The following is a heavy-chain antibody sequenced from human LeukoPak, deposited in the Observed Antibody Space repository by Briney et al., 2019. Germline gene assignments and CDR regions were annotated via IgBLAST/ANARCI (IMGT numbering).Heavy chain of an antibody. Sequence: PGGSLRLSCTASGFTFSTYSMNWVRQAPGRGLEWVSYISGSSSSSDGGAIQYADSVKGRFTISRDNDKNSLYLQMNSLRDEDTAVYYCAKDSVLRGYSYGIDFWGQGTLVTASS. CDR3: AKDSVLRGYSYGIDF. CDR1: GFTFSTYS. J-gene: IGHJ4*02. D-gene: IGHD5-18*01. CDR2: ISGSSSSSDGGAI. V-gene: IGHV3-48*02.